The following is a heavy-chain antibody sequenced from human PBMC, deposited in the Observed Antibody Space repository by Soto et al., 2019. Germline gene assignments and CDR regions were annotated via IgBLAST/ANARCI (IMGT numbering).Heavy chain of an antibody. J-gene: IGHJ5*02. CDR1: GGSFSGYY. CDR3: ARRCPISIAALPYNWFDP. V-gene: IGHV4-34*01. CDR2: INHSGST. Sequence: PSETLSLTCAVYGGSFSGYYWSWIRQPPGKGLEWIGEINHSGSTNYNPSLKSRVTISVDTSKNQFSLKLSSVTAADTAVYYCARRCPISIAALPYNWFDPWGQGTLVTVSS. D-gene: IGHD6-6*01.